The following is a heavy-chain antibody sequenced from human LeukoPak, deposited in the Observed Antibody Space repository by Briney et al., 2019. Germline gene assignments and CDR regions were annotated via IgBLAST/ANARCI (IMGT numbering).Heavy chain of an antibody. CDR1: GGSISSSSYY. V-gene: IGHV4-39*01. Sequence: PSETLSLTCTVSGGSISSSSYYWGWIRQPPGKGLEWIGGIYYSGSTYYNPSLKSRVTISVDTSKNQFSLKLSSVTAADTAVYYCATDIVVVVAAVPGWGQGTLVTVSS. D-gene: IGHD2-15*01. CDR3: ATDIVVVVAAVPG. CDR2: IYYSGST. J-gene: IGHJ4*02.